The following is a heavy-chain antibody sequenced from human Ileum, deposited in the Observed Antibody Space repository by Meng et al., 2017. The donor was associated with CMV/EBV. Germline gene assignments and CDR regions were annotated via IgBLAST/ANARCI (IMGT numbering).Heavy chain of an antibody. J-gene: IGHJ6*04. CDR1: GFIFSGYG. V-gene: IGHV3-30*02. CDR3: AKDWHWGMPVYGMNV. CDR2: ISSDGSNK. D-gene: IGHD7-27*01. Sequence: GGSLRLSCAASGFIFSGYGIHWASKVQGKGLEWVSFISSDGSNKYYADSVKDRFTISRDNSKNTLYLPMFSLTAEDTAGYYCAKDWHWGMPVYGMNVWGKGTTVTVSS.